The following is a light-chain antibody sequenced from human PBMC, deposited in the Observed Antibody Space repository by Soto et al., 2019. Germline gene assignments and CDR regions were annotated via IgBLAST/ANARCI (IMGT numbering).Light chain of an antibody. V-gene: IGLV2-14*01. CDR2: EVT. J-gene: IGLJ1*01. Sequence: SGLARPASVSRSPGRSIASSGTGTSSDSGGHHFVSWYQQQSGKAPKLVIYEVTDRPSGVSDRFSGSKSGNTASLTISGLQPEDEADYYCSSYTSSSLYVFGTGTKVTVL. CDR3: SSYTSSSLYV. CDR1: SSDSGGHHF.